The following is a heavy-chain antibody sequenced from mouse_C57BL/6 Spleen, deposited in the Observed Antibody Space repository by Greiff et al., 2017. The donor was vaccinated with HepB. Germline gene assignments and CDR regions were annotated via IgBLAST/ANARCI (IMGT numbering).Heavy chain of an antibody. J-gene: IGHJ4*01. CDR3: ARYYYGSSYAMDY. D-gene: IGHD1-1*01. Sequence: QVQLQQSGPELVKPGASVKISCKASGYAFSSSWMNWVKQRPGKGLEWIGRIYPGDGDTNYNGKFKGKATLTADKSSSPAYMQLSSLTSEDSAVYFCARYYYGSSYAMDYWGQGTSVTVSS. CDR1: GYAFSSSW. V-gene: IGHV1-82*01. CDR2: IYPGDGDT.